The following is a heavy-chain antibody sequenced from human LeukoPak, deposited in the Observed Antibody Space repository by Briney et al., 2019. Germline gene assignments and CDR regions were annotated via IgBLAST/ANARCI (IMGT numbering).Heavy chain of an antibody. Sequence: GASVKVSCKAYGYTFTSYYMHWVRQAPGQGLEWMGIINPSGGSTSYAQKFQGRVTMTRDTSTSTVYMELSSLRSEDTAVYYCASLPLRRRDAFDIWGQGTMVTVSS. V-gene: IGHV1-46*01. CDR1: GYTFTSYY. CDR2: INPSGGST. CDR3: ASLPLRRRDAFDI. J-gene: IGHJ3*02.